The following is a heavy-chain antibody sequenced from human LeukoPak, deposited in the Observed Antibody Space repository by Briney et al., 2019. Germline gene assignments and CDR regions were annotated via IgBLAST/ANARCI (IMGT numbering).Heavy chain of an antibody. V-gene: IGHV3-30*02. CDR2: IRYDGSNK. Sequence: PGGSLRLFCAASGFTFSSYGMHWVRQAPGKGLEWVAFIRYDGSNKYYADSVKGRFTISRDNSKNTLYLQMNSLRAEDTAVYYCAKDRYYGSGSYSNLFDYWGQGTLVTVSS. CDR1: GFTFSSYG. J-gene: IGHJ4*02. CDR3: AKDRYYGSGSYSNLFDY. D-gene: IGHD3-10*01.